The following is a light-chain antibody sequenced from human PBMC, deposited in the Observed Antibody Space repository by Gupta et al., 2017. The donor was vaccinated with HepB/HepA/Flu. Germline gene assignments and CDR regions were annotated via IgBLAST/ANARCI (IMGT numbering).Light chain of an antibody. CDR1: KLGNKY. CDR3: QTWDSRAEV. Sequence: SYDLTQPPSVSVSPGQPATIACSGDKLGNKYVSWYQQKPGQSPVMVIYQDLKRPSGIPERFSGSNSGSTATLTISGTQPMDEADYYCQTWDSRAEVFGGGTKLTVL. V-gene: IGLV3-1*01. J-gene: IGLJ3*02. CDR2: QDL.